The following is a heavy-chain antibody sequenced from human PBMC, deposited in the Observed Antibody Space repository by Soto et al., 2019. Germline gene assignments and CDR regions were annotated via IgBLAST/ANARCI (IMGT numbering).Heavy chain of an antibody. CDR3: ASDLGLHNVDFHGMDV. CDR2: ISTYTGHT. CDR1: GYTFTTYG. Sequence: SSVKACCEASGYTFTTYGVSWVRQAPGQGLEWMGWISTYTGHTNYAQKLQDRITMTTDSSASTAYMDLRSLRSDDTAVYYCASDLGLHNVDFHGMDVFGQGTPVTV. J-gene: IGHJ6*02. D-gene: IGHD5-12*01. V-gene: IGHV1-18*04.